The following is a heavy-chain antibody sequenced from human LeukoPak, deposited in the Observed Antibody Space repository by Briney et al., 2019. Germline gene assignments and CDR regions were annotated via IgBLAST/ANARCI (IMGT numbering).Heavy chain of an antibody. CDR2: ISGSGSTI. D-gene: IGHD5-24*01. J-gene: IGHJ4*02. CDR3: ARGGRDGYRRFDY. CDR1: GFTFSSYE. V-gene: IGHV3-48*03. Sequence: PGGSLRLSCAASGFTFSSYEMNWVRQAPGKGLEWVSYISGSGSTIYYADSVKGRFTISRDNAKNSLYLQMNSLRAEDTAVYYCARGGRDGYRRFDYWGQGTLVTVSS.